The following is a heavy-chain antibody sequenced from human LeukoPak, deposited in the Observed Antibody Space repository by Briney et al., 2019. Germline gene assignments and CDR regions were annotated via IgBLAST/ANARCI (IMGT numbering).Heavy chain of an antibody. V-gene: IGHV1-2*02. CDR1: GYTFTGSY. CDR3: ARVAYCTKGVCINFDL. CDR2: INPNSGGT. D-gene: IGHD2-8*01. J-gene: IGHJ4*02. Sequence: GASVKVSCKASGYTFTGSYIHWMRQAPGQGLEWMGWINPNSGGTKYAQKFQGRVTVTRDTSPSTAYMELRGLRADDTAVYYCARVAYCTKGVCINFDLWGQGTLVTVSS.